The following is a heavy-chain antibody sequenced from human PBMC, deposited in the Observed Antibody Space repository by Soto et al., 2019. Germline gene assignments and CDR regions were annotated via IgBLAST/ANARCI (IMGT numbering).Heavy chain of an antibody. D-gene: IGHD3-3*01. CDR1: GFTFSSYD. J-gene: IGHJ4*02. CDR2: ISYDGSNK. CDR3: AKDPGWYDDFSSGLLDY. V-gene: IGHV3-30*18. Sequence: GGSLRLSCAASGFTFSSYDMHWVRQAPGKGLECVAVISYDGSNKYYADFVRGRFTISRDNSKDTLYLQMNSLRAEDTAIYYCAKDPGWYDDFSSGLLDYWGQGTLVTVSS.